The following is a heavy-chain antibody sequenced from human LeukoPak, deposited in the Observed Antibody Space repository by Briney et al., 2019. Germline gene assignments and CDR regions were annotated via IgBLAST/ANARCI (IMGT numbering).Heavy chain of an antibody. J-gene: IGHJ4*02. V-gene: IGHV1-69*04. Sequence: ASVKVSCKASGGTFSSYAISWVRQAPGQGLEWMGRIIPILGIANYAQKFQGRVTITADKSTSIAYMELSSLRSEDTAVYYCARASYYYDSSDIFDYWGQGTLVTVSS. CDR3: ARASYYYDSSDIFDY. CDR1: GGTFSSYA. D-gene: IGHD3-22*01. CDR2: IIPILGIA.